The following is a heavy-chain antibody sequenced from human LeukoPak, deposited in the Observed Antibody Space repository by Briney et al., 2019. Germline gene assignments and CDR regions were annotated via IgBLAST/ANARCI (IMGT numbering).Heavy chain of an antibody. V-gene: IGHV1-3*01. D-gene: IGHD3-10*01. Sequence: AASVKVSCKASGYTFTSYAMHWVRQAPGQRLERMGWINAGNGNTKYSQKFQGRVTITRDTSASTAYMELSSLRSEDTAVYYCARDMWYYYGSGSYRVAPFDYWGQGTLVTVSS. CDR3: ARDMWYYYGSGSYRVAPFDY. CDR1: GYTFTSYA. CDR2: INAGNGNT. J-gene: IGHJ4*02.